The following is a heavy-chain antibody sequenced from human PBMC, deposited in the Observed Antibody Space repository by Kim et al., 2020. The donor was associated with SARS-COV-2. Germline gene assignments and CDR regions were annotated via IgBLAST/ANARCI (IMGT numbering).Heavy chain of an antibody. CDR1: GFTFSSYW. CDR2: IKQDGSEK. CDR3: ARIGETLGFYGMDV. D-gene: IGHD3-10*01. V-gene: IGHV3-7*01. Sequence: GGSLRLSCAASGFTFSSYWMSWVRQAPGKGLEWVANIKQDGSEKYYVDSVKGRFTISRDNAKNSLYLQMNSLRAEDTAVYYCARIGETLGFYGMDVWGQGTTVTVSS. J-gene: IGHJ6*02.